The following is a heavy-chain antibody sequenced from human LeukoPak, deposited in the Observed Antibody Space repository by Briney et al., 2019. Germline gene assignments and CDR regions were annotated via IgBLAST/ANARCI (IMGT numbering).Heavy chain of an antibody. Sequence: PGGSLRLSCAASGFTFSSYAMSWVRQAPGKGLEWVSAISGSGGSTYYADSVKGRFTISRDNSKNTLYLQMNSLRAEDTAVYYCAKVPGGNPVRRDYYYYMDVWGKGTTVTVSS. J-gene: IGHJ6*03. CDR2: ISGSGGST. D-gene: IGHD4-23*01. CDR1: GFTFSSYA. CDR3: AKVPGGNPVRRDYYYYMDV. V-gene: IGHV3-23*01.